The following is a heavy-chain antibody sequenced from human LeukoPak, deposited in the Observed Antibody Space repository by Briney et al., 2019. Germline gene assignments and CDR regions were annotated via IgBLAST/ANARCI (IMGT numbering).Heavy chain of an antibody. J-gene: IGHJ6*03. CDR1: GYTFTSYD. D-gene: IGHD3-22*01. Sequence: ASVKVSCKASGYTFTSYDINWVRQATGQGLEWMGWMNPNSGNTGYAQKFQGRVTITRNTSISTAYMELSSLRSEDTAVYYCARSGDWYDSSGYFGTNYYYYYMDVWGKGTTVTVSS. CDR2: MNPNSGNT. CDR3: ARSGDWYDSSGYFGTNYYYYYMDV. V-gene: IGHV1-8*03.